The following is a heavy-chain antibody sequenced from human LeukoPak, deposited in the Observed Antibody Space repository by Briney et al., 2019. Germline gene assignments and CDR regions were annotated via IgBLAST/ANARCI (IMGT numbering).Heavy chain of an antibody. V-gene: IGHV4-34*01. Sequence: SETLSLTCAVYGGSFSGYYWSWIRQPPGKGLEWIGEINHSGSTNYNPSLKSRVTISVDTSKNQFSLKLSSVTAADTAVYYCARDSSGYYTYFDYWGQGTLVTVSS. CDR2: INHSGST. CDR1: GGSFSGYY. J-gene: IGHJ4*02. CDR3: ARDSSGYYTYFDY. D-gene: IGHD3-22*01.